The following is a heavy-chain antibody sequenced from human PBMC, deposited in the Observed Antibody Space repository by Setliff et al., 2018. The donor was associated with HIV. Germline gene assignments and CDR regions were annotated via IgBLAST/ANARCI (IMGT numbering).Heavy chain of an antibody. CDR3: TRDRRGSSSWSGYNGGFDY. Sequence: PGGSLRLSCAAPGFTFDDYALTWVRQAPGKGLEWVGFVRSKPNGGTTDYAASVKGRFTISRDDAKTIAYLHMNSLTTDDTAVYFCTRDRRGSSSWSGYNGGFDYWGQGTLVTVSS. V-gene: IGHV3-49*04. J-gene: IGHJ4*02. CDR1: GFTFDDYA. D-gene: IGHD3-3*01. CDR2: VRSKPNGGTT.